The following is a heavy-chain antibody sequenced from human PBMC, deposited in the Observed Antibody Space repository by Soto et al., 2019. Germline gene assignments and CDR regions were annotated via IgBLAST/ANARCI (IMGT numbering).Heavy chain of an antibody. V-gene: IGHV3-20*04. J-gene: IGHJ4*02. Sequence: EVQLVESGGGVLRPGGSRRLSCAASGFTFVDYGMSWPPQAPGKGLEWASGVNWNGGSTGYADSVKGRFTISRDNAKNSLYLQMNSLRAEDTAFYYCVRGASLNFDYWGQGTLVTVSS. CDR2: VNWNGGST. CDR1: GFTFVDYG. D-gene: IGHD1-26*01. CDR3: VRGASLNFDY.